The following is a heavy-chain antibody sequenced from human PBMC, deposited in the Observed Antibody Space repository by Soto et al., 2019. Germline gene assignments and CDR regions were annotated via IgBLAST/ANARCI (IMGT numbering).Heavy chain of an antibody. CDR3: ATYQALMTTHWFDP. Sequence: SETLSLTCTVSGGSISSGDYYWSWIRQPPGKGLEWIGYIYYSGSTYYNPSLKSRVTISVDTSKNQFSLKLSSVTAADTAVYYCATYQALMTTHWFDPWGQGTLVTVSS. V-gene: IGHV4-30-4*01. CDR2: IYYSGST. J-gene: IGHJ5*02. D-gene: IGHD4-17*01. CDR1: GGSISSGDYY.